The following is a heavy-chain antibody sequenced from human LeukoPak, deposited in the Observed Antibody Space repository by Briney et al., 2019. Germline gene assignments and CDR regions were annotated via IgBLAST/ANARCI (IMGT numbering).Heavy chain of an antibody. CDR2: ISGSGGST. CDR3: AKPIVATISYFDY. Sequence: GGSLRLSCAASGFTFSSYAMSWVRQAPGKGLEWVSAISGSGGSTYYADSVKGRFTISRDNSKNTLYLQMNSLRAEDTTVYYCAKPIVATISYFDYWGQGTLVTVSS. D-gene: IGHD5-12*01. V-gene: IGHV3-23*01. CDR1: GFTFSSYA. J-gene: IGHJ4*02.